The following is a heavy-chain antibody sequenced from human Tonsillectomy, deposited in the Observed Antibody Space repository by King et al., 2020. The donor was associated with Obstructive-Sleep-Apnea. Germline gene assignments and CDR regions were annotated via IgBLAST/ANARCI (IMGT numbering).Heavy chain of an antibody. Sequence: VQLQQWGAGLLNPSETLSLTCAVFGGSFSDYYWSWIRQPPGKGLEWIGEINHSGSTNYNPSLKSRVTMSVDTSKNQFSLKLNSVTAADTAVYFCARGSGAAAVNWFDPWGQGTLVTVSS. J-gene: IGHJ5*02. V-gene: IGHV4-34*01. CDR2: INHSGST. CDR3: ARGSGAAAVNWFDP. CDR1: GGSFSDYY. D-gene: IGHD6-13*01.